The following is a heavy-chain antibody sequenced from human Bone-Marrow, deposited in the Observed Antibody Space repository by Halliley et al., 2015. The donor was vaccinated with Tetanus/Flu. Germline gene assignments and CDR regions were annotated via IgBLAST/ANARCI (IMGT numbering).Heavy chain of an antibody. Sequence: TLSLTCTISGGSFSSYYWSWIRQSPGEGLEWIGYVYYSGSTNYNPSLKSRVTISVDTSKNQFSLRLTSVTAADTAVYYCARDNGVAVARIFFDSWGQGILVTVSS. V-gene: IGHV4-59*01. CDR3: ARDNGVAVARIFFDS. J-gene: IGHJ4*02. D-gene: IGHD2-8*01. CDR2: VYYSGST. CDR1: GGSFSSYY.